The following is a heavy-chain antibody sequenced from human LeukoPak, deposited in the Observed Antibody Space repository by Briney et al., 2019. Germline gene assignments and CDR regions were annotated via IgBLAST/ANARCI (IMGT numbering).Heavy chain of an antibody. CDR3: AKDRGQQPAVFDY. D-gene: IGHD6-13*01. V-gene: IGHV3-23*01. CDR1: GFTFGDYA. CDR2: ISGSGGST. J-gene: IGHJ4*02. Sequence: GGSLRLSCTASGFTFGDYAMTWVRQAPGKGLEWVSAISGSGGSTYYADSVKGRFTISRDNSKNTLYLQMNSLRAEDTAVYYCAKDRGQQPAVFDYWGQGTLVTVSS.